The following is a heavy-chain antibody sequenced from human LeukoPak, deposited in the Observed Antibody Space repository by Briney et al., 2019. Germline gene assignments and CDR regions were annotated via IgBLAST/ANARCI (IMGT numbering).Heavy chain of an antibody. CDR2: IYYSVST. V-gene: IGHV4-59*01. J-gene: IGHJ4*02. CDR1: GGSISSYY. Sequence: SETLSLTCTVSGGSISSYYWSWIWQPPGKGLEWIGYIYYSVSTNYNPSLQSRVTISVDTSKNQFSLKLSSVTAADTAVYYCARGRGSYYYFDYWGQGTLVTVSS. CDR3: ARGRGSYYYFDY. D-gene: IGHD1-26*01.